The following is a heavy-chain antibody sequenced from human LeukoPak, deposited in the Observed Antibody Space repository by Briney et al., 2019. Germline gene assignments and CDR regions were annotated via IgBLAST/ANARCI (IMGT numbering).Heavy chain of an antibody. CDR1: GYTFTSYD. J-gene: IGHJ4*02. Sequence: ASVKVSCKASGYTFTSYDLNWVRRATGQGLEWMGWMSPASGNTGYAQEFQGRVTMTRDTSVSTAYMELNSLRSEDTTVYYCARGPPNWGFDSWGQGTLVTVSS. CDR2: MSPASGNT. V-gene: IGHV1-8*01. D-gene: IGHD7-27*01. CDR3: ARGPPNWGFDS.